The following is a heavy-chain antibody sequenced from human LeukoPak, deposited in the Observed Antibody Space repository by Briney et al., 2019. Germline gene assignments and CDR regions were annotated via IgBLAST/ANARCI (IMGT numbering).Heavy chain of an antibody. CDR2: IKPNGGGT. CDR3: ARGTWFGDSLGTDF. CDR1: GYTFSDNY. J-gene: IGHJ4*02. Sequence: ASVKVSCKASGYTFSDNYMHWVRQAPGQGLEYMGWIKPNGGGTKYAQKFQGRVTMTRDTSISTAHMELNRLRSDDTAVYFCARGTWFGDSLGTDFWGQGTLVIVSS. V-gene: IGHV1-2*02. D-gene: IGHD3-10*01.